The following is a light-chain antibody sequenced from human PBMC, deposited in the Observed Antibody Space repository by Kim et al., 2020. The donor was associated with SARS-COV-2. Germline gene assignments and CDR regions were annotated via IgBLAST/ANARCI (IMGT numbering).Light chain of an antibody. CDR3: GTWDSSLNTDVV. CDR2: DNN. Sequence: QSVLTQPPSVSAAPGQKVTISCSGSSSNIGNNYVSWYQQFPGTAPKLLIYDNNKRASGIPDRFSGSKSGTSATLGITGLQTGDEADYYCGTWDSSLNTDVVFGGGTQLTVL. V-gene: IGLV1-51*01. CDR1: SSNIGNNY. J-gene: IGLJ2*01.